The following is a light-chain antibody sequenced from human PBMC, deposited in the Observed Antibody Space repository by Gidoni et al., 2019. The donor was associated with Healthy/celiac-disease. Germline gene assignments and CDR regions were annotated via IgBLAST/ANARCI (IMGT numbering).Light chain of an antibody. Sequence: EIVLPQSPATLSLSPGARATLSCSASQSVSSYLAWYQQKPGQAPRLLIDDASNRATGIPARFSGSGSGTDFTLTISSLEPEDFAVYYCQQRSNWPAFGGGTKVEIK. CDR3: QQRSNWPA. CDR2: DAS. J-gene: IGKJ4*01. CDR1: QSVSSY. V-gene: IGKV3-11*01.